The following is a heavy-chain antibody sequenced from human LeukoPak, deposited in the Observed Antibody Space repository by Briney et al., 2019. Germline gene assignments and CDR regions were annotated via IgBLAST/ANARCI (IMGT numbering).Heavy chain of an antibody. CDR3: AKISSSLSHFDY. J-gene: IGHJ4*02. D-gene: IGHD6-13*01. CDR1: GGSISSYY. Sequence: SSETLSLTCTVSGGSISSYYWSWIRQPPGKGLEWIGYIYYSGSTNYNPSLKSRVTISVDTSKNQFSLKLSSVTAADTAVYYCAKISSSLSHFDYWGQGTLVTVSS. CDR2: IYYSGST. V-gene: IGHV4-59*01.